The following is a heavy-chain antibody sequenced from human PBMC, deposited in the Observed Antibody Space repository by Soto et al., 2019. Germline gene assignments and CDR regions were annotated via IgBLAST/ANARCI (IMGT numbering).Heavy chain of an antibody. CDR2: IYYSGST. Sequence: SETLSLTCTVSGGSISSSSYYWGWIRQPPGKGLEWIGSIYYSGSTYYNPSLKSRVTISVDTSKNQFSLKLSSVTAADTAVYYCARQGGGYDFWSGYYCDYWGHGTLVTVSS. CDR1: GGSISSSSYY. J-gene: IGHJ4*01. D-gene: IGHD3-3*01. V-gene: IGHV4-39*01. CDR3: ARQGGGYDFWSGYYCDY.